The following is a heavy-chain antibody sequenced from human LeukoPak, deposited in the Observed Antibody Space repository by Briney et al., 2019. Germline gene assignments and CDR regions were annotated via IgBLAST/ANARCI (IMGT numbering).Heavy chain of an antibody. CDR1: GGSISTTNYY. CDR3: ARAPVFGYSYGYTGRYYFDY. Sequence: PSETLSLTCTISGGSISTTNYYWGWIRQPPGRDLEWIGSIYSSGNTYYNPSLKSRVTISVDTSKNQFSLKLSSVTAADTAVYYCARAPVFGYSYGYTGRYYFDYWGQGTLVTVSS. V-gene: IGHV4-39*07. D-gene: IGHD5-18*01. J-gene: IGHJ4*02. CDR2: IYSSGNT.